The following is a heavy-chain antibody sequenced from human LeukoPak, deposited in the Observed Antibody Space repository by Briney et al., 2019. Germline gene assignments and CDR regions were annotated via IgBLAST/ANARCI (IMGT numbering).Heavy chain of an antibody. CDR3: AKDGELDSSGWYCWCDY. D-gene: IGHD6-19*01. Sequence: PGGSLRLSCAASGFTFSSYAMSWVRQAPGKGLEWVAFIRYDGSNKYYADSVKGRFTISRDNSKNTLYLQMNSLRAEDTAVYYCAKDGELDSSGWYCWCDYWGQGTLVTVSS. V-gene: IGHV3-30*02. J-gene: IGHJ4*02. CDR2: IRYDGSNK. CDR1: GFTFSSYA.